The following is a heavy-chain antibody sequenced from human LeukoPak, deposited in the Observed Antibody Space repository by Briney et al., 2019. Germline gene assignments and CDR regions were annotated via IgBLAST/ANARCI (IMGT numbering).Heavy chain of an antibody. CDR1: GFTFSRYS. CDR2: MSVSSGLI. J-gene: IGHJ4*02. Sequence: KPGGSLRLSCAASGFTFSRYSMNWVRQAPGKGLEWVSSMSVSSGLIYYADSVKGRFTVSRDNAKNSLYLQMNSLRADDTAVYYCAREFEYRSSGAGHWGQGTLVTVSS. CDR3: AREFEYRSSGAGH. D-gene: IGHD6-6*01. V-gene: IGHV3-21*01.